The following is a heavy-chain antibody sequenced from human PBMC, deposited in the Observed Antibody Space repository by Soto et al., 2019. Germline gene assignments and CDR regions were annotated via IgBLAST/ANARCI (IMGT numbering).Heavy chain of an antibody. CDR2: IYYSGST. J-gene: IGHJ6*02. CDR1: GGSISSGGYY. CDR3: ASKGHSYYYYGMDV. Sequence: QVQLQESGPGLVKPSQTLSLTCTVSGGSISSGGYYWSWIRQHPGKGLEWIGYIYYSGSTYYNPSLKSRVTIAVDTSKNQFSLKLSSVTAADTAVYYCASKGHSYYYYGMDVWGQGTTVTVSS. V-gene: IGHV4-31*03.